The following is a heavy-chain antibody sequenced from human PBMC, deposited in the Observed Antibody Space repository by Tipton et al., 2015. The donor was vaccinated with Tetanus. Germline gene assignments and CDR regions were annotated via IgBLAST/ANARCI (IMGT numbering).Heavy chain of an antibody. CDR3: ARIRFLRYFDY. J-gene: IGHJ4*02. V-gene: IGHV4-59*07. D-gene: IGHD3-3*01. CDR2: IYYSGST. Sequence: TLSLTCAVYGGSFSGYYWSWIRQPPGKGLEWIGYIYYSGSTNYNPSLKSRVTISVDTSKNQFSLKLSSVTAADTAVYYCARIRFLRYFDYWGQGTLVTVSS. CDR1: GGSFSGYY.